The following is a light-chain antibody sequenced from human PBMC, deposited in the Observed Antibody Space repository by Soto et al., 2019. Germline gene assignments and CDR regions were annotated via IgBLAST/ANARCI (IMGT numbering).Light chain of an antibody. CDR1: QSISSY. V-gene: IGKV1-39*01. CDR3: QQSYRTPST. Sequence: DIQMTQSPSSLSASVGDRVTITCRASQSISSYLNWYQQKPGKAPKLLIYAASSLQSGVPSRFSGSESGTDFTLTISSLQTEDFSTDYCQQSYRTPSTFGQGTRLEIK. CDR2: AAS. J-gene: IGKJ5*01.